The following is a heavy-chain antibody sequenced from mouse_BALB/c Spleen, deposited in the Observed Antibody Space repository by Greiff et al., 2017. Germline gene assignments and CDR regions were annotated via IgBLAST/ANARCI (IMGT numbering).Heavy chain of an antibody. V-gene: IGHV3-2*02. D-gene: IGHD2-4*01. CDR1: GYSITSDYA. J-gene: IGHJ4*01. Sequence: EVQLVESGPGLVKPSQSLSLTCTVTGYSITSDYAWNWIRQFPGNKLEWMGYISYSGSTSYNPSLKSRISITRDTSKNQFFLQLNSVTTEDTATYYCARSYDYLYAMDYWGQGTSVTVSS. CDR3: ARSYDYLYAMDY. CDR2: ISYSGST.